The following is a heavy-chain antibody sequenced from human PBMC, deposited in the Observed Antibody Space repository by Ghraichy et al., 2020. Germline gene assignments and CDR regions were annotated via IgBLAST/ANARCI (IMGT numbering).Heavy chain of an antibody. V-gene: IGHV4-39*07. CDR3: ARDADYVPDYYGMDV. CDR2: IYYSGST. D-gene: IGHD4-17*01. CDR1: GGSISSSSYY. J-gene: IGHJ6*02. Sequence: SETLSLTCTVSGGSISSSSYYWGCIRQPPGKGLEWIGSIYYSGSTYYNPSLKSRVTISVDTSKNQFSLKLSSVTAADTAVYYCARDADYVPDYYGMDVWGQGTTVTVSS.